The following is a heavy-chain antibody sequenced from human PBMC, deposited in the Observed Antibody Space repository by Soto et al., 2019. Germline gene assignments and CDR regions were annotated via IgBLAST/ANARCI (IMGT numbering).Heavy chain of an antibody. J-gene: IGHJ6*02. D-gene: IGHD5-18*01. CDR3: ARALIQLWPHYYYGMDV. Sequence: QVQLQESGPGLVKPSQTLYLTCTVSGGSISSGDYYWSWIRQPPGKGLEWIGYIYYSGTTYYNPSLKSRVTISVDTSKNQFSLKVSSVTAADTAVYYCARALIQLWPHYYYGMDVWGQGTTVTVSS. CDR1: GGSISSGDYY. V-gene: IGHV4-30-4*01. CDR2: IYYSGTT.